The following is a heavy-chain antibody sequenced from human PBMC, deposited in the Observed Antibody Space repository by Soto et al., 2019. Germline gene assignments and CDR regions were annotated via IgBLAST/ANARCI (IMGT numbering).Heavy chain of an antibody. CDR2: IYYSGST. V-gene: IGHV4-31*03. CDR3: ASDRDVVYGMDV. CDR1: GFSISSVGNY. D-gene: IGHD2-15*01. J-gene: IGHJ6*02. Sequence: PAETLSLTCTVSGFSISSVGNYWSWTRPHPGKGLEWIGYIYYSGSTYYNPSLKSRVTISVDTSKNQFSLKLSSVAAADTAVYSCASDRDVVYGMDVWGQGTTVTVSS.